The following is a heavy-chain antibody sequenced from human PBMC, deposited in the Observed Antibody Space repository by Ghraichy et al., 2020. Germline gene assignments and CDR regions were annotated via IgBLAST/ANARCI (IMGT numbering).Heavy chain of an antibody. CDR3: ARIPGYSSSWYYYYYYMDV. D-gene: IGHD6-13*01. Sequence: SETLSLTCAVYGGSFSGYYWSWIRQPPGKGLEWIGEINHSGSTNYNPSLKSRVTISVDTSKNQFSLKLSSVTAADTAVYYCARIPGYSSSWYYYYYYMDVWGKGTTVTVSS. V-gene: IGHV4-34*01. J-gene: IGHJ6*03. CDR1: GGSFSGYY. CDR2: INHSGST.